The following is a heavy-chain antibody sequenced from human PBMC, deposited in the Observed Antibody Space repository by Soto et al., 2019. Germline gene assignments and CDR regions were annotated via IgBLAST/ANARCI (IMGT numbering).Heavy chain of an antibody. D-gene: IGHD6-13*01. CDR1: GYSFTSYW. Sequence: GESLKISCKGSGYSFTSYWISWVRQMPGKGLEWMGRIDPSDSYTNYSPSFQGHVTISADKSISTAYLQWSSLKASDTAMYYWARPYSSSWSYYYYGMDVWGQGTTVTVSS. V-gene: IGHV5-10-1*01. CDR2: IDPSDSYT. CDR3: ARPYSSSWSYYYYGMDV. J-gene: IGHJ6*02.